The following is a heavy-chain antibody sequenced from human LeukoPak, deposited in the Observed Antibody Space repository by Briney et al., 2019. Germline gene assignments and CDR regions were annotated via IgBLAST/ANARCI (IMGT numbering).Heavy chain of an antibody. Sequence: GGSLRLSCAASGFTFSSYNMNWVRQAPGKGLEWVSYISSSSSTIYYADSVKGRFTISRDNAKNSLYLQMNSLRAEDTAVYYCARDLPTQQLVLYYYYYGMDVWGQGTTVTVSS. J-gene: IGHJ6*02. CDR1: GFTFSSYN. D-gene: IGHD6-13*01. CDR3: ARDLPTQQLVLYYYYYGMDV. CDR2: ISSSSSTI. V-gene: IGHV3-48*04.